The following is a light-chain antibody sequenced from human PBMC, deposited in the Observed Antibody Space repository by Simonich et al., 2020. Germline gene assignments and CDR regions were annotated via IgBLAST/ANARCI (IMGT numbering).Light chain of an antibody. J-gene: IGLJ3*02. Sequence: QSALTQPRPVSGSPGQSVTISCTGTTRDVGGYNYVAWYQQHPGKAPKLMIYDVSRRPPGVANRFAGSKSGNTASLTISGLQAEDEADYYCSSYTSSSFWVFGGGTKLTVL. V-gene: IGLV2-11*01. CDR1: TRDVGGYNY. CDR3: SSYTSSSFWV. CDR2: DVS.